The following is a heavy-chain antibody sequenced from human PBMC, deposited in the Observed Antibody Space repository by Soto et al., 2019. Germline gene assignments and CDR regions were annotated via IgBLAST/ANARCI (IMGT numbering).Heavy chain of an antibody. CDR3: AHPMQYSSGWPFDY. V-gene: IGHV2-5*01. D-gene: IGHD6-19*01. CDR2: IYWNDDK. CDR1: GFSLRTSGVG. Sequence: SGPTLVNPTQTLTLTCTFSGFSLRTSGVGVGWIRQPPGKALEWLALIYWNDDKRYGPSLESRLTITKDTSKNQVVLTMTNMDLVDTATYYCAHPMQYSSGWPFDYWGQGTLVTVSS. J-gene: IGHJ4*02.